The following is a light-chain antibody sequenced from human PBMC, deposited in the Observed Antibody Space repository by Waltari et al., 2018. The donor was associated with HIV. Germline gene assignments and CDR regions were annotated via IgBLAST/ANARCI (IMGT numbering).Light chain of an antibody. J-gene: IGKJ2*01. V-gene: IGKV4-1*01. CDR2: WAS. CDR3: QQYYSTPPT. CDR1: QNLFYSSNNKNY. Sequence: DIVMTQSPDSLAVSLGGRTTINCKSSQNLFYSSNNKNYLAWYQPKPGQPPKLLFYWASARESGVPDRFSGSGSGTNFTLTISSLQADDVAVYFCQQYYSTPPTFGQGTKLEI.